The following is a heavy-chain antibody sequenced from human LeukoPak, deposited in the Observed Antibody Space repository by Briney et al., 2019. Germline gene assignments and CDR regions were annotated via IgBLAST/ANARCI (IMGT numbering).Heavy chain of an antibody. J-gene: IGHJ4*01. D-gene: IGHD2-8*01. Sequence: SETLSLTCTVSGVSINSYYWSWIRQPPGKGLEWIGYIYYCGSTNYNPSLKSRVTISRDTSKNQFSLRLRSVTAADTAVYYCTSGGMVSGDYWGHGTLVTVSS. CDR1: GVSINSYY. CDR3: TSGGMVSGDY. V-gene: IGHV4-59*01. CDR2: IYYCGST.